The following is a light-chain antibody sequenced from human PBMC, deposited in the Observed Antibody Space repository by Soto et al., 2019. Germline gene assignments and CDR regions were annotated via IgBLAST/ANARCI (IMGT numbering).Light chain of an antibody. Sequence: QSVLTQPPSVSGAPGQRVTISCSGSSSNIGAGYDVHWYQQLPGTAPKLLIYANTNRPSGVPDRFSGSQSGTSASLAITGLQSEDEADYSSQSYDRSRSCVVFGGGTKLTVL. CDR2: ANT. CDR3: QSYDRSRSCVV. V-gene: IGLV1-40*01. CDR1: SSNIGAGYD. J-gene: IGLJ2*01.